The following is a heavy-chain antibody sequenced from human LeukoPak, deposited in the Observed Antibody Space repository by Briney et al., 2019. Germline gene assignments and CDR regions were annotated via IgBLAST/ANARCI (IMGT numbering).Heavy chain of an antibody. CDR2: IIPIFGTA. J-gene: IGHJ4*02. Sequence: SVKVSCKASGGTFSSYAISWVRQAPGQGLEWMGGIIPIFGTANYAQKFQGRVTITADESTSTAYMELSSLRSEDTAVYYCARVVHYGSGPAVGWGQGTLVTVSS. CDR3: ARVVHYGSGPAVG. CDR1: GGTFSSYA. V-gene: IGHV1-69*13. D-gene: IGHD3-10*01.